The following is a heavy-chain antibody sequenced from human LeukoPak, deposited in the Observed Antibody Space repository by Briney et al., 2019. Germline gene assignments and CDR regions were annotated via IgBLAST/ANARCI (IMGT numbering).Heavy chain of an antibody. CDR2: GKSKTGGGRT. D-gene: IGHD2-15*01. CDR1: GFTFSNAW. CDR3: TTLRVADGLGY. J-gene: IGHJ4*02. V-gene: IGHV3-15*07. Sequence: PGGSLKLSCAASGFTFSNAWVNWVRQAPGKGLELVGRGKSKTGGGRTDYAAPVKGRCTISRDDSKNTLYLQMNSLKTEDTAVYYCTTLRVADGLGYWGQGTLVTVSS.